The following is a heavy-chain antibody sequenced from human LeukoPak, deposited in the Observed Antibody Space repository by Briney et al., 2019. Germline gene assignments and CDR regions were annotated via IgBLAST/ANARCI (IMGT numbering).Heavy chain of an antibody. CDR1: GGSISSYY. V-gene: IGHV4-59*01. CDR3: AREVGIAAAGDNWFDP. J-gene: IGHJ5*02. D-gene: IGHD6-13*01. Sequence: SETLSLTCTVSGGSISSYYWTWIRQPPGKGLEWIGYVYYSRSTNYNPSLKSRVTISVDTSKNQFSLKLSSVTAADTAVYYCAREVGIAAAGDNWFDPWGLGTLVTVSS. CDR2: VYYSRST.